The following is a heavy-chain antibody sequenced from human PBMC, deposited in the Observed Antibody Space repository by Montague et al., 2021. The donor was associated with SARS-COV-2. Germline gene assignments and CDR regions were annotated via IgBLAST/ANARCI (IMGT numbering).Heavy chain of an antibody. CDR1: GGSISSSNW. CDR2: IYHSGST. J-gene: IGHJ4*02. Sequence: SETLSLTCAVSGGSISSSNWWSWVRQPPGKGLEWIGEIYHSGSTNYNPSLKSRVTISVDKSKNQFSLKLSSVTAADTAVYYCARRVSWVTMIVVAAYFDYWGQGTLVTVPS. D-gene: IGHD3-22*01. V-gene: IGHV4-4*02. CDR3: ARRVSWVTMIVVAAYFDY.